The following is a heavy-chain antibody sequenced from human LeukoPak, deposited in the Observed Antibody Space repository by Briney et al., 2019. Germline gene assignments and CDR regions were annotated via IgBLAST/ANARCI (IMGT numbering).Heavy chain of an antibody. CDR1: GGTYSSYA. J-gene: IGHJ2*01. CDR2: IIPIFGTA. D-gene: IGHD5-18*01. V-gene: IGHV1-69*13. Sequence: GASVKVSCKASGGTYSSYAISWVRQAPGQGLEWMGGIIPIFGTANYAQKFQGRVTITADESTSTAYMELSSLRSEDTAVYYCARVLWLQYWYFDLWGRGTLVTVSS. CDR3: ARVLWLQYWYFDL.